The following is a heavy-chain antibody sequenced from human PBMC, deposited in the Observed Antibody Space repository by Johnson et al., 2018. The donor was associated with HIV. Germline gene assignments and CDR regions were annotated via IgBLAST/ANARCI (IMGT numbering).Heavy chain of an antibody. Sequence: MQLVESGGGLVQPGGSLRLSCAASGFTVSSNYMSWVRQAQGKGLEWVSVIYSGGSTYYADSVKGRFTISRDNSKNTLYLQMNSLRAEDTALYYCTTEKHAPLAFDIWGQGTMVTVSS. D-gene: IGHD1-14*01. CDR2: IYSGGST. CDR3: TTEKHAPLAFDI. J-gene: IGHJ3*02. V-gene: IGHV3-66*01. CDR1: GFTVSSNY.